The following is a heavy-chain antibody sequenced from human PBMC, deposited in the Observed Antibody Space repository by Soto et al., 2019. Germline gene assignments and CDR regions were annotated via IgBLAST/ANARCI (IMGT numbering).Heavy chain of an antibody. D-gene: IGHD2-2*01. V-gene: IGHV3-23*01. CDR3: AKDWPLHEGSYQLLFPPEAFDI. CDR1: GFTFSSYA. Sequence: GGSLRLSCAASGFTFSSYAMSWVRQAPGKGLEWVSAISGSGGSTYYADSVKGRFTISRDNSKNTLYLQMNSLRAGDTAVYYCAKDWPLHEGSYQLLFPPEAFDIWGQGTMVTVSS. J-gene: IGHJ3*02. CDR2: ISGSGGST.